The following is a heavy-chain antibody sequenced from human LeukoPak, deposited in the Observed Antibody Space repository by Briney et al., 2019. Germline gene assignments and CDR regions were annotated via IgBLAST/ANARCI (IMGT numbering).Heavy chain of an antibody. CDR3: ARAPSPFYSSSSMRFDP. V-gene: IGHV4-61*02. D-gene: IGHD6-6*01. J-gene: IGHJ5*02. CDR2: ISTSGST. CDR1: DGSLRIGLYH. Sequence: PSETLSLTCTVSDGSLRIGLYHWSSVRQPAGKGLEWIGRISTSGSTNYNPSLKSRVTISVDTSKNQFSLKLTSVTAADTAVYYCARAPSPFYSSSSMRFDPWGQGTLVTVSS.